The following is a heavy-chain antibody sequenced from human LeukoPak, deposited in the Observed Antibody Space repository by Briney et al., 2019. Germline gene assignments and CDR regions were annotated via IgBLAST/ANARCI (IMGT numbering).Heavy chain of an antibody. Sequence: PSETLSLTCTVSAGSISSYYCSWVRQPPGKGLEWVGYIYYSGRTNYNPSLKSRVTISVDTSKNQFSLKLSSVTAADTAVYYCARASRSGSGSYYSNWFDPWGQGTLVSVSS. J-gene: IGHJ5*02. V-gene: IGHV4-59*01. CDR1: AGSISSYY. D-gene: IGHD3-10*01. CDR2: IYYSGRT. CDR3: ARASRSGSGSYYSNWFDP.